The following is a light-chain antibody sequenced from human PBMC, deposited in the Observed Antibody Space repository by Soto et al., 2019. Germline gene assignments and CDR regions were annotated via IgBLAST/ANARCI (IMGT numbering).Light chain of an antibody. J-gene: IGLJ3*02. CDR2: ENN. V-gene: IGLV1-51*02. CDR1: SSNIGNSF. Sequence: QSVLTQPPSVSAAPGQKVTISCSGSSSNIGNSFVSWYLQLPGTAPKLLIHENNNRPSGIPDRSSGPKSGTAATLGITGLQPGDEADYYCAAWDSSLRAGGFGGGTKLTVL. CDR3: AAWDSSLRAGG.